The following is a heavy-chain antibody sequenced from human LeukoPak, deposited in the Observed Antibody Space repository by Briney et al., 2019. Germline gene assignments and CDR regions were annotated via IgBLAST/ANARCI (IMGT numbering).Heavy chain of an antibody. J-gene: IGHJ3*02. Sequence: GGSLRLSCAASGFTFSNYWMHWVRQAPGKVLVWVSRINSGGSSTSYADSVKGRFTLSRDNAKNTLYLQMNSLRAEDTAVYYCASQIVVVPATNGEDAFDIWGQGTMVTVSS. D-gene: IGHD2-2*01. CDR2: INSGGSST. CDR3: ASQIVVVPATNGEDAFDI. CDR1: GFTFSNYW. V-gene: IGHV3-74*01.